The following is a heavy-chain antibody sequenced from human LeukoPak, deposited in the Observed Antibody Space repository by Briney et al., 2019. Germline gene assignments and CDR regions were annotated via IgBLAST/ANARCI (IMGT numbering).Heavy chain of an antibody. D-gene: IGHD3-10*02. CDR3: AELGITMIGGV. V-gene: IGHV3-23*01. CDR2: ITGTGGNT. J-gene: IGHJ6*04. CDR1: GFTFNTYA. Sequence: PGGSLRLSCAGSGFTFNTYAMSWVRQAPGKGLEWVSGITGTGGNTYYADSVKGRFTISRDNAKNSLYLQMNSLRAEDTAVYYCAELGITMIGGVWGKGTTVTISS.